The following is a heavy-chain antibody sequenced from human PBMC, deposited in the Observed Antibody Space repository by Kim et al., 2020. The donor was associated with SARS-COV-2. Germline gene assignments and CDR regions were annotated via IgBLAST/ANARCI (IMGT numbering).Heavy chain of an antibody. D-gene: IGHD6-19*01. J-gene: IGHJ6*02. V-gene: IGHV3-30*07. Sequence: VKGRFTISRDNSKNTLYLQMNSLRAEDTAVYYCAATYSSGWYYYYYGMDVWGQGTTVTVSS. CDR3: AATYSSGWYYYYYGMDV.